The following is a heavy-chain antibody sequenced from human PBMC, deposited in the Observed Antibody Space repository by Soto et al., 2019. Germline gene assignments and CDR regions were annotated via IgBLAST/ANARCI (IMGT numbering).Heavy chain of an antibody. V-gene: IGHV3-23*01. J-gene: IGHJ4*02. CDR3: AKERATTTAFDY. CDR1: GFTFIRDG. D-gene: IGHD4-17*01. CDR2: ITDNGGST. Sequence: PGRSLRLSCAASGFTFIRDGMSWGRQAPGKGLEWIPLITDNGGSTYYADSVKGRFTISRDNTKNTLFLQMNSLRAEDTAVYYGAKERATTTAFDYWGQGALVTVSS.